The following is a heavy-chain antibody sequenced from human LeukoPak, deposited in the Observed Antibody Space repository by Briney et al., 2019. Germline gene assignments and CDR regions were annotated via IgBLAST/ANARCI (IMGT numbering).Heavy chain of an antibody. J-gene: IGHJ4*02. CDR1: GGSISSSSYY. CDR3: ARVGATHFDY. Sequence: PSETLSLTCTVSGGSISSSSYYWGWIRQPPGKGLEWIGSIYYSGSTYYNPSLKSRVTISVDTSKNQFSPKLSSVTAADTAVYYCARVGATHFDYWGQGTLVTVSS. D-gene: IGHD1-26*01. V-gene: IGHV4-39*01. CDR2: IYYSGST.